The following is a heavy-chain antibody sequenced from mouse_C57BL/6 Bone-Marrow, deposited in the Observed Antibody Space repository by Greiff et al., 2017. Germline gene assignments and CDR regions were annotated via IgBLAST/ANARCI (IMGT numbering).Heavy chain of an antibody. CDR1: GFNIKDDY. Sequence: VQLQQSGAELVRPGASVKLSCTASGFNIKDDYMHWVKQRPEQGLEWIGWIDPENGDTEYASKFQGKATITADTSSNTAYLQLSSLTSEDTAVYYCTTKLPRYFDVWGTGTTVTVSS. J-gene: IGHJ1*03. V-gene: IGHV14-4*01. D-gene: IGHD1-1*01. CDR3: TTKLPRYFDV. CDR2: IDPENGDT.